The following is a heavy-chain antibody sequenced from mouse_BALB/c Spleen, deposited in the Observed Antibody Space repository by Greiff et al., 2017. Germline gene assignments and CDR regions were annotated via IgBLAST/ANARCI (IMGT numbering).Heavy chain of an antibody. CDR2: ISYSGST. J-gene: IGHJ3*01. D-gene: IGHD2-4*01. Sequence: EVLLVESGPSLVQPSQTLSLTCSVTGDSITSGYWNWIRKFPGNKLEYMGYISYSGSTYYNPSLKSRISITRDTSKNQYYLQLNSVTTKDTAMYYCARHDYDYDGFAYWGQGTLVTVSA. CDR1: GDSITSGY. V-gene: IGHV3-8*02. CDR3: ARHDYDYDGFAY.